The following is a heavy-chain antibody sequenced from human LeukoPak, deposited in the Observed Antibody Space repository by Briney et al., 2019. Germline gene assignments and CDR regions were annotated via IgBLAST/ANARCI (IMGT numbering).Heavy chain of an antibody. CDR1: GYTFTSYY. CDR3: ARATYSSSSPRLLAFDY. D-gene: IGHD6-6*01. J-gene: IGHJ4*02. CDR2: INPSGGST. V-gene: IGHV1-46*01. Sequence: GASVKVSCKASGYTFTSYYMHWVRQAPGQGLEWMGIINPSGGSTSYAQKFQGRVTMTRDTSTSTVYMELSSLRSEDTAVYYCARATYSSSSPRLLAFDYWGQGTLVTVSS.